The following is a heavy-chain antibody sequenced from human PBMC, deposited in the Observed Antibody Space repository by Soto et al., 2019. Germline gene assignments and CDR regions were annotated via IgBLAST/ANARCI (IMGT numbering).Heavy chain of an antibody. CDR1: GGSVSSGRYY. V-gene: IGHV4-61*01. D-gene: IGHD1-20*01. CDR2: IFYSGST. Sequence: SETLSLTCTVSGGSVSSGRYYWSWMRQPPGKGLEWIGYIFYSGSTNHNPSLKSRVTISSDTSKNQFSLKLTSVTAADTAVYYCARAHAHHITGPYYFDYWGQGTLVTVSS. J-gene: IGHJ4*02. CDR3: ARAHAHHITGPYYFDY.